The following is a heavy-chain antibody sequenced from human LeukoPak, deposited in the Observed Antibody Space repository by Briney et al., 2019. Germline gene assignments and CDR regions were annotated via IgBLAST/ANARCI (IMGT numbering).Heavy chain of an antibody. CDR3: ARQYGSGSSISPDFDY. CDR2: IDPIDSYS. V-gene: IGHV5-10-1*01. D-gene: IGHD6-19*01. J-gene: IGHJ4*02. CDR1: GYTFTNYW. Sequence: GESLKISCKGSGYTFTNYWITWVRQMPGKGLEWMGRIDPIDSYSDYSPSFQGHVTVSVDKSISTAYLEWSSLKASDTAMYYCARQYGSGSSISPDFDYWGQGTLVTVSS.